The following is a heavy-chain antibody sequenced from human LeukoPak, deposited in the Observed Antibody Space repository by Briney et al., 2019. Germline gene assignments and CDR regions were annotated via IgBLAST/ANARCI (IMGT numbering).Heavy chain of an antibody. CDR2: ISAYNGNT. CDR1: GYTFTSYG. V-gene: IGHV1-18*01. Sequence: PGASVKVSRKASGYTFTSYGISWVRPAPGQGLEWMGWISAYNGNTNYAQKLQGRVTMTTDTSTSTAYMELRSLRSDDTAVYYCARDRTGYYDSSGYYQPWGQGTLVTVSS. D-gene: IGHD3-22*01. CDR3: ARDRTGYYDSSGYYQP. J-gene: IGHJ5*02.